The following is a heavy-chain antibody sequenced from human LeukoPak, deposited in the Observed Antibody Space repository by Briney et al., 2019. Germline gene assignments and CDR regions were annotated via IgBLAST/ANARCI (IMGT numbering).Heavy chain of an antibody. CDR1: GFTFTTYW. D-gene: IGHD3-3*01. Sequence: QPGGSLRLSCTTSGFTFTTYWMSWVRQAPGKGLEWVANIKQDGSEKHYVDSVRGRFTISRDNSKNMVYLQMNNLRAEDTAVYFCARDFFDFWSGSWVWGQGTLVTVSS. V-gene: IGHV3-7*03. J-gene: IGHJ4*02. CDR2: IKQDGSEK. CDR3: ARDFFDFWSGSWV.